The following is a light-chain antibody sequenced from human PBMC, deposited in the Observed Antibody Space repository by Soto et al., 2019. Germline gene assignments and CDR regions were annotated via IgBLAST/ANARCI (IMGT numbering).Light chain of an antibody. J-gene: IGLJ3*02. Sequence: QSALTQPASVSGSPGQSITISCTGTSSDVGSYNYVSWYQQRPGKAPKLMIYDVSNRPSGVSNRFSGSKSDNTASLTISGLQAEDEADYYCSSYTSTSTRVFGGGTKVTVL. CDR3: SSYTSTSTRV. V-gene: IGLV2-14*01. CDR2: DVS. CDR1: SSDVGSYNY.